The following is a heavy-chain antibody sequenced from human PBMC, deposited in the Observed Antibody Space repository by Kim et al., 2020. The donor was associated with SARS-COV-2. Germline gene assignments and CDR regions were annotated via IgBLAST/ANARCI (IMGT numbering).Heavy chain of an antibody. CDR2: INAGSGNT. D-gene: IGHD3-10*01. CDR3: ARGRFGGSFDY. Sequence: ASVKVSCKASGFTFSDYAMYWVRQAPGQRLEWMGWINAGSGNTRYSQKFQGRVTITWDTSASTAYMDLTSLRFEDTAVYYCARGRFGGSFDYWGQGTLVTVSS. V-gene: IGHV1-3*01. J-gene: IGHJ4*02. CDR1: GFTFSDYA.